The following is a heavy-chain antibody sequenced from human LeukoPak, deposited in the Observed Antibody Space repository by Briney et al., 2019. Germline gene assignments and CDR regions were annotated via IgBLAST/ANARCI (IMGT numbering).Heavy chain of an antibody. D-gene: IGHD3-22*01. CDR3: AREETFYYYDSSGWGY. V-gene: IGHV3-74*01. Sequence: GGSLRLSCAASGFTFSSYWMHWVRQAPGKGLVWVSRMNSGGNSTSYADPVKGRFTISRDNAKNTLYLQMNSLRAEDTAVYYCAREETFYYYDSSGWGYWGQGTLVTVSS. CDR1: GFTFSSYW. J-gene: IGHJ4*02. CDR2: MNSGGNST.